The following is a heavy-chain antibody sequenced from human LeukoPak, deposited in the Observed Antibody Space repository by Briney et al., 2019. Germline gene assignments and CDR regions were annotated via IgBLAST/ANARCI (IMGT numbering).Heavy chain of an antibody. CDR2: IHYSGST. CDR1: GGSFSRYY. Sequence: NPSETLSLTCTVSGGSFSRYYWSWLRQPPGKGLEWIGNIHYSGSTNYNPSLKSRVTISIDTTKNQFSLRLSAVTAVDTAVYYCARVSGATITTYYGMDVWGQGTTVTVS. D-gene: IGHD5-12*01. J-gene: IGHJ6*02. CDR3: ARVSGATITTYYGMDV. V-gene: IGHV4-59*01.